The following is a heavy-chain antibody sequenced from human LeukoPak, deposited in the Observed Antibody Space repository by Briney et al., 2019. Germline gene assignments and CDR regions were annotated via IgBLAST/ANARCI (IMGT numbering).Heavy chain of an antibody. J-gene: IGHJ4*02. CDR1: SDSVISSSYY. CDR2: MYYDGSN. V-gene: IGHV4-39*07. CDR3: VKTQQLVPTAIDS. Sequence: PSDTLSLTCTVSSDSVISSSYYWGWIRQPPGKGPEWIGSMYYDGSNYYNPSLKSRVSISLDTSKNQFSLKVTSVTAADTAVYYCVKTQQLVPTAIDSWGQGVLVTVSS. D-gene: IGHD3-10*01.